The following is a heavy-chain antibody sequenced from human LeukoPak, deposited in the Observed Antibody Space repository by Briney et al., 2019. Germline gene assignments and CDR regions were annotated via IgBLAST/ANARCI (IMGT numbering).Heavy chain of an antibody. V-gene: IGHV4-39*02. J-gene: IGHJ6*02. CDR2: IYYPGST. CDR1: GGSITSTNYY. CDR3: ARYGSRSYYGLDV. Sequence: SETLSLTCTVAGGSITSTNYYRGWIRQPPGKGLEWIGSIYYPGSTYYSPSLKSRVTISVDASKNHFSLKLTSVTAADTAVYFCARYGSRSYYGLDVWGQGTTVTVSS. D-gene: IGHD3-10*01.